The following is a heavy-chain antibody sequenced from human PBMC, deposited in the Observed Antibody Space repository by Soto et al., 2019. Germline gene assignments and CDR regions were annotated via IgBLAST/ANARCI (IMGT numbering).Heavy chain of an antibody. CDR2: ISNDGSS. CDR3: ARLPNKSPQN. Sequence: EVQLVESGGGLVQPGGSLRLSCVASGFTFSSYWMHWVRQAPGKGLVWVSSISNDGSSIYADPVKGRFTISRAHAKNTLYLQMSSLRAEDAAVYYCARLPNKSPQNWGQGTLVIVSP. J-gene: IGHJ1*01. V-gene: IGHV3-74*01. CDR1: GFTFSSYW.